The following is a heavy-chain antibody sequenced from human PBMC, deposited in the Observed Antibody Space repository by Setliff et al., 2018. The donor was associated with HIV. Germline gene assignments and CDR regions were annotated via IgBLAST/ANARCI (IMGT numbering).Heavy chain of an antibody. CDR1: GDSINKYY. CDR3: ARRGRDGVLIVFATGFDP. V-gene: IGHV4-4*09. CDR2: IYISGST. J-gene: IGHJ5*02. Sequence: SETLSLTCTVSGDSINKYYWSWIRQPPGKGLEWIGFIYISGSTMYNPSLKSRVTISVDTSENQFSLKLNYVTAADTAVYYCARRGRDGVLIVFATGFDPWGQGTLVTVSS. D-gene: IGHD2-8*01.